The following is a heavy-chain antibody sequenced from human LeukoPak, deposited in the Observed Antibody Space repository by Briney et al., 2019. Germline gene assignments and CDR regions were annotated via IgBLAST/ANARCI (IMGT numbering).Heavy chain of an antibody. J-gene: IGHJ4*02. CDR2: IYSGGST. D-gene: IGHD6-19*01. V-gene: IGHV3-53*01. CDR1: GFTVSNNY. CDR3: ARDLRASGWMGVFDS. Sequence: PGGSLRLSCAASGFTVSNNYMSWVRQAPGKGLEWVSVIYSGGSTYYADSVKGRFTISRDNSRNTLYLQMNSLRAEDTAVYYCARDLRASGWMGVFDSWGQGTLVTVSS.